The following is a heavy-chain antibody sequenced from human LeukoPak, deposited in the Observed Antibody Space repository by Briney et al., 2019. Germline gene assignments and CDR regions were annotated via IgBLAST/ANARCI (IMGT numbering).Heavy chain of an antibody. CDR3: ARDRGKFFDY. J-gene: IGHJ4*02. Sequence: ASVTVSCKASGYTFTGYYMHWVRQAPGQGLEWMGIINPSGGSTSYAQKFQGRVTMTRDTSTSTVYMELSSLRSEDTAVYYCARDRGKFFDYWGQGTLVTVSS. CDR2: INPSGGST. D-gene: IGHD6-25*01. V-gene: IGHV1-46*01. CDR1: GYTFTGYY.